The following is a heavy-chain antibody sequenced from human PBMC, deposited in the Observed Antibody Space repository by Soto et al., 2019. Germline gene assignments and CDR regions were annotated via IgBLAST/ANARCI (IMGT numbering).Heavy chain of an antibody. D-gene: IGHD3-10*01. Sequence: QVQLVQSGAEMKKPGASVKVSCESSGYTFTAYYIHWVRQAPGLGLEWMGWINPNGGGTKYAQQFQARVTLTRDTSINTAYMELTRLTSDDTAVYYCAKAVHTMVQGVRFRVDQWGQGTLVTVSS. J-gene: IGHJ4*02. CDR3: AKAVHTMVQGVRFRVDQ. CDR1: GYTFTAYY. V-gene: IGHV1-2*02. CDR2: INPNGGGT.